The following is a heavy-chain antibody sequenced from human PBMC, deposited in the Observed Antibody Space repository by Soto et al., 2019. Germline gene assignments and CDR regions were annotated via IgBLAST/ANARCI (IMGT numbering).Heavy chain of an antibody. D-gene: IGHD6-6*01. J-gene: IGHJ4*02. V-gene: IGHV4-61*01. Sequence: SETLSPTCTVSGGSVSTGSYYWSWIRQPPGKGLEWIGYIYYSGSTNYNPSLKSRVTISVDTSKNQFSLKLSSVTAADTAVYHCMSFTPPYSSSSSDRDYWGQGTLLTVS. CDR1: GGSVSTGSYY. CDR3: MSFTPPYSSSSSDRDY. CDR2: IYYSGST.